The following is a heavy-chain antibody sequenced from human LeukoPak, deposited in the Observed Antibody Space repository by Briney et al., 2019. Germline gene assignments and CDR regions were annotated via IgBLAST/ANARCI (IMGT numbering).Heavy chain of an antibody. Sequence: GGSLRLSSAASGFTFSSYDMHWVRQATGKGLEWASAIGTAGDTYYPGSVKGRFTISRENAKNSLYLQMNSLRAEDTAVYYCARVSHSSSVLDGMDVWGQGTTVTVSS. CDR3: ARVSHSSSVLDGMDV. CDR2: IGTAGDT. J-gene: IGHJ6*02. D-gene: IGHD6-6*01. CDR1: GFTFSSYD. V-gene: IGHV3-13*01.